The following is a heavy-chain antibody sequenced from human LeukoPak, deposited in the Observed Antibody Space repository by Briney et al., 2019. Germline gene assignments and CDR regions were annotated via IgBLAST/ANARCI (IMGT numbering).Heavy chain of an antibody. J-gene: IGHJ3*02. CDR1: GASISSSSYY. D-gene: IGHD3-22*01. V-gene: IGHV4-39*07. CDR2: IYYGGST. CDR3: ARVEYLGYYDSSAMDPRSGAFDI. Sequence: PSETLSLTCIVSGASISSSSYYWGWIRQPPGKGLEWIASIYYGGSTYYNPSLKSRVTISVDTFKNQFSLKLSSVTAADTAVYYCARVEYLGYYDSSAMDPRSGAFDIWGQGTMVTVSS.